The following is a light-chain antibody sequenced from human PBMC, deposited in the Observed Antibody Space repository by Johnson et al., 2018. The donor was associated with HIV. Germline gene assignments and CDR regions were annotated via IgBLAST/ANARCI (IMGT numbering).Light chain of an antibody. V-gene: IGLV1-47*01. CDR3: AAWDDSLNGSYV. Sequence: SVLTQPPSVSAAPGQKVTISCSGSSSNIGNNYVSWYQQLPGTAPKLLIYRNHQRPSGVPDRISGSKSGTSASLAISGLQAADEADYYCAAWDDSLNGSYVFGTGTTVTVL. J-gene: IGLJ1*01. CDR1: SSNIGNNY. CDR2: RNH.